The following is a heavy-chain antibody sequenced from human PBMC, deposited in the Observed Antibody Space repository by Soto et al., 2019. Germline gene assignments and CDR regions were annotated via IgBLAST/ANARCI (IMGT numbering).Heavy chain of an antibody. CDR1: GFTFSSYS. CDR2: ISSSSSYI. D-gene: IGHD5-12*01. V-gene: IGHV3-21*01. CDR3: ARVSDIVAMNLDY. Sequence: PGGSLRLSCAASGFTFSSYSMNWVRQAPGKGLEWVSSISSSSSYIYYADSVKGRFTISRDNAKNSLYLQMNSLRAEDTAVYYCARVSDIVAMNLDYWGQGTLVTVSS. J-gene: IGHJ4*02.